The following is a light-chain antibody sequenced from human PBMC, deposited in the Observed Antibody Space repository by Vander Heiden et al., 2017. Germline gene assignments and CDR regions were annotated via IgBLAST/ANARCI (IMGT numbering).Light chain of an antibody. CDR2: LGS. J-gene: IGKJ3*01. CDR3: MQALQNHREFT. CDR1: QSLLHSNGYNY. V-gene: IGKV2-28*01. Sequence: IVMTQSPLSLPVTPGEPASISCRSSQSLLHSNGYNYLDWYLQKPGQSPQLLIYLGSNLASGVTDRFSGSGEGTDFTLKISRVEAEDVGVYYCMQALQNHREFTFGHGTKVDIK.